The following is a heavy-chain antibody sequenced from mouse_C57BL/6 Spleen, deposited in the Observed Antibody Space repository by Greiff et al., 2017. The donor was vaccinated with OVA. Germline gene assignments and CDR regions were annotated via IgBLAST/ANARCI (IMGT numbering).Heavy chain of an antibody. D-gene: IGHD2-4*01. CDR3: ARQDYDYAMDY. Sequence: EVKLVESGGDLVKPGGSLKLSCAASGFTFSSYGMSWVRQTPDKRLEWVATIRSGGSYTYYPDSVKGRFTISRDNAKNTLYLQMSSLKSEDTAMYYCARQDYDYAMDYWGQGTAVTVSS. V-gene: IGHV5-6*01. J-gene: IGHJ4*01. CDR1: GFTFSSYG. CDR2: IRSGGSYT.